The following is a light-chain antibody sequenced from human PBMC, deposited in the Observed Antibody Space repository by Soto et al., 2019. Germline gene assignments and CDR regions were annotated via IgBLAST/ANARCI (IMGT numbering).Light chain of an antibody. V-gene: IGLV1-44*01. CDR3: AAWDDSLNARGV. Sequence: QSVLTQPPSASGTPGKRVTISCSESSSNIGSNAVSWYQQLPGTAPKLLIYNDNQRPSGVPDRFSASKSGTSASLAISGLQSEDEADYYCAAWDDSLNARGVFGGGTKVTVL. J-gene: IGLJ3*02. CDR2: NDN. CDR1: SSNIGSNA.